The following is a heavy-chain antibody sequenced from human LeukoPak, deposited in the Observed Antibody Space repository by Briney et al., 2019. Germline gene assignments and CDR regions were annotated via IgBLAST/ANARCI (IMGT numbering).Heavy chain of an antibody. D-gene: IGHD3-10*01. CDR2: ISSSSSTI. CDR3: ARVPDGSGSYYFEIYPQNYYYGMDV. Sequence: QAGGSLRLSCAASGFTFSSYSMNWVRQAPGKGLEWVSYISSSSSTIYYADSVKGRFTISRDNAKNSLYLQMNSLRDEDTAVYYCARVPDGSGSYYFEIYPQNYYYGMDVWGQGTTVTVSS. J-gene: IGHJ6*02. V-gene: IGHV3-48*02. CDR1: GFTFSSYS.